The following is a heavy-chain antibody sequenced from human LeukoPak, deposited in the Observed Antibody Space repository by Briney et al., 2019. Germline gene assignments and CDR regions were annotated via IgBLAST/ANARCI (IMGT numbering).Heavy chain of an antibody. D-gene: IGHD2/OR15-2a*01. V-gene: IGHV4-34*01. J-gene: IGHJ4*02. Sequence: KTWEPLSLTCAVYVGSFSGYYWRWIRQPPGKGLEWLGEINHSGSTNYKPSLKSRVTISVDTSKNQFSLKLSSVTAADTAEYHCARAPRYYGRTYYFDYWGQGTLVAVSS. CDR1: VGSFSGYY. CDR2: INHSGST. CDR3: ARAPRYYGRTYYFDY.